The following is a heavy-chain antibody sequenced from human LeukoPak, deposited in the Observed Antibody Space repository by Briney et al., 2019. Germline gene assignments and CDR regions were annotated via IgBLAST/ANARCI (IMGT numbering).Heavy chain of an antibody. Sequence: KSGGSLRLSCAASGFTFSSYSMNWVRQAPGKGLEWVSSISSSSSYIYYADSVKGRFTISRDNAKNSLYLQMNSLRAEDTAVYYCARARATVTNDAFDIWGQGTMVTVSS. CDR1: GFTFSSYS. J-gene: IGHJ3*02. V-gene: IGHV3-21*01. D-gene: IGHD4-17*01. CDR3: ARARATVTNDAFDI. CDR2: ISSSSSYI.